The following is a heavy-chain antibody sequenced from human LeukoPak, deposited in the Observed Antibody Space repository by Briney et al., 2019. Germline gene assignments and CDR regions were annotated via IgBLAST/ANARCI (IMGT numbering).Heavy chain of an antibody. D-gene: IGHD5-18*01. J-gene: IGHJ4*02. Sequence: ASVKVSCKASGYTFTGYYMHWVRQAPGQGLEWMGWINPNSGGTNYAQKFQGRVTMTRDTSISTAYMELSRLRSDDTAVYYCARDPWCSYGLDYWGQGTLVTVSS. CDR3: ARDPWCSYGLDY. CDR2: INPNSGGT. V-gene: IGHV1-2*02. CDR1: GYTFTGYY.